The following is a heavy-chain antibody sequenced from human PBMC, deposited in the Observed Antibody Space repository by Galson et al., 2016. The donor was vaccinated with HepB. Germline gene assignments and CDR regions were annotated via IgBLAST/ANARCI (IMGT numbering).Heavy chain of an antibody. CDR2: IYFSVTT. Sequence: SETLSLTCSISGGSIGTYYWSWIRQPPGEGLEWIGYIYFSVTTNYNPSLKSRATISGDTSKKQFSLKLRSVTAADTALYYCARFGGSRNAFDVWGQGTMVTVSS. CDR3: ARFGGSRNAFDV. CDR1: GGSIGTYY. D-gene: IGHD3-16*01. V-gene: IGHV4-59*01. J-gene: IGHJ3*01.